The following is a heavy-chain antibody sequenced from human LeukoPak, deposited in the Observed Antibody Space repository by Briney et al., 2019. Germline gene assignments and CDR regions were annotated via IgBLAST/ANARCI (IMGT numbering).Heavy chain of an antibody. Sequence: EASVKVSCKASGGTFSSYAISWVRQAPGQGLEWMGGIIPIFGTANYAQKFQGRVTITTDEPTSTAYMELSSLRSEDTAVYYCARDSTDPVVNGAFDIWGQGTMVTVSS. CDR2: IIPIFGTA. CDR3: ARDSTDPVVNGAFDI. V-gene: IGHV1-69*05. D-gene: IGHD4-23*01. CDR1: GGTFSSYA. J-gene: IGHJ3*02.